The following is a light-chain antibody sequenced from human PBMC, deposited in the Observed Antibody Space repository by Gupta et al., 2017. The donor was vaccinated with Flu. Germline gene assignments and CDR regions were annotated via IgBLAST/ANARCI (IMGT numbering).Light chain of an antibody. CDR3: QHVDSSPRT. V-gene: IGKV1-39*01. J-gene: IGKJ5*01. CDR1: QSVGTN. CDR2: QSS. Sequence: DIHLTQSPSSLSASVGDKVTITCRASQSVGTNLNWYQQKTGTVPRLLIYQSSTLQGGVPSRFSGSGSGAEFTLTIDPVENEDFFTYYCQHVDSSPRTFGQGTLMETK.